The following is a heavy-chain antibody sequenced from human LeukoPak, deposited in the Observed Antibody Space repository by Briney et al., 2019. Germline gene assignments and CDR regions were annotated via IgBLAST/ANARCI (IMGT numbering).Heavy chain of an antibody. J-gene: IGHJ4*02. CDR1: GGTFSSYA. CDR3: AREGYSSSHLHY. D-gene: IGHD6-13*01. Sequence: ASVKVSCKASGGTFSSYAISWVRQAPGQGLEWMGRIIPILGIANYAQKFQGRVTITADKSTSTAYMELSSLRSEDTAVYYCAREGYSSSHLHYWGQGTLVTVSS. CDR2: IIPILGIA. V-gene: IGHV1-69*04.